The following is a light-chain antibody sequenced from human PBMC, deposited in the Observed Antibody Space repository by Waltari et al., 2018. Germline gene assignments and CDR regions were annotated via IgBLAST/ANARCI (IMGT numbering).Light chain of an antibody. CDR3: MQALQTRIT. CDR1: QSLLHSNGYNY. Sequence: DIVMTQSPLSLPVTPGEPASISCRSSQSLLHSNGYNYLDWYLQKPGQSPQLLIYLGSNRASGVPDRFSGSGSGTDFTQKISRVEAEDVGVYYCMQALQTRITFGQGTRLEIK. CDR2: LGS. V-gene: IGKV2-28*01. J-gene: IGKJ5*01.